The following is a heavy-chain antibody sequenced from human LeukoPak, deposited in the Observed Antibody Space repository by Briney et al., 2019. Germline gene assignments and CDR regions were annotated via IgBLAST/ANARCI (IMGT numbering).Heavy chain of an antibody. D-gene: IGHD5-24*01. J-gene: IGHJ3*02. V-gene: IGHV4-4*07. Sequence: SETLSLTCTVSGGSISSYYWSWIRQPAGKGLEWIGRIYTSGSTNYNPSLKSRVTMSVDTSKNQFSLKLSSVTAADTAVYYCARETEMATIADAFDIWGQGTMVTVSS. CDR3: ARETEMATIADAFDI. CDR2: IYTSGST. CDR1: GGSISSYY.